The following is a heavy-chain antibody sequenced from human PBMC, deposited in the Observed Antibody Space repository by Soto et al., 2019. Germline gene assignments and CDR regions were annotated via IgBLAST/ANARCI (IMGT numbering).Heavy chain of an antibody. V-gene: IGHV4-59*01. J-gene: IGHJ6*02. CDR3: ARGGVSGYDLIDYYYYGMDV. CDR2: IYYSGST. CDR1: GGSISSYY. Sequence: QVQLQESGPGLVKPSETLSLTCTVSGGSISSYYWSWIRQPPGKGLEWIGYIYYSGSTNYTPSLKSRVTISVDTSKNQFSLKLSSVTAADTAVYYCARGGVSGYDLIDYYYYGMDVWGQGTTVTVSS. D-gene: IGHD5-12*01.